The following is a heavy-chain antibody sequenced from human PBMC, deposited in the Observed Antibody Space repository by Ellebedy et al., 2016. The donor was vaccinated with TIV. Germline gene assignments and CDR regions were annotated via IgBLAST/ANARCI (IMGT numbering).Heavy chain of an antibody. V-gene: IGHV3-33*01. CDR2: IWFDGSNK. CDR1: GFTFSSYG. CDR3: VGLITSGGVIK. Sequence: GGSLRLXXVASGFTFSSYGMHWVRQAPGKGLEWVAVIWFDGSNKYYADSVKGRFTISRDNSKNTLYLQMNSLRAEDTAVYYCVGLITSGGVIKWGQGTLVTVSS. D-gene: IGHD3-16*02. J-gene: IGHJ4*02.